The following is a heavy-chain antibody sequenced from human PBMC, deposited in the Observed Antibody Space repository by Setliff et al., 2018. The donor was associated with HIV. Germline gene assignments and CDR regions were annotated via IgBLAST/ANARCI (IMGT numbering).Heavy chain of an antibody. D-gene: IGHD5-12*01. CDR2: INHSGST. CDR3: ARGATLLPGYSDRWEYFYMDV. V-gene: IGHV4-34*01. Sequence: SETLSLTCAVYGGSFSEYYWSWIRQSPGKGLEWIGEINHSGSTHYNPPLKSRATISVDTSTNQFSLSLNSVTAADTAVYYCARGATLLPGYSDRWEYFYMDVWGKGTTVTVSS. J-gene: IGHJ6*03. CDR1: GGSFSEYY.